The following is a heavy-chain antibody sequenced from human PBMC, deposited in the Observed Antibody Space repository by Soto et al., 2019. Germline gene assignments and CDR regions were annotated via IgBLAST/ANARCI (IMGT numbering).Heavy chain of an antibody. CDR2: ITSSGRNT. V-gene: IGHV3-23*01. CDR3: AKSRLDHSSGYYSLAY. CDR1: GFTFSSYA. Sequence: GSLRLSCAASGFTFSSYAMSWVRQAPGKGLEWVSAITSSGRNTYHADSVKGRFTISGDNSKNTLFLQMNSLRAEDTAVYYCAKSRLDHSSGYYSLAYWGQGTLVTVSS. J-gene: IGHJ4*02. D-gene: IGHD3-22*01.